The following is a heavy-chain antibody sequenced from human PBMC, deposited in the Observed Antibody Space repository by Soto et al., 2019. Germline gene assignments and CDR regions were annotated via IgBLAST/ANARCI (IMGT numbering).Heavy chain of an antibody. CDR1: GGSISSYY. V-gene: IGHV4-59*08. CDR3: ASGGTYYDMGFDY. CDR2: IYYSGST. D-gene: IGHD3-9*01. J-gene: IGHJ4*02. Sequence: PSETLSLTCTVSGGSISSYYWSWIRQPPGKGLEWIGYIYYSGSTNYNPSLKSRVTISVDTSKNQFSLKLSSVTAADTAVYYCASGGTYYDMGFDYWGQGTLVTVSS.